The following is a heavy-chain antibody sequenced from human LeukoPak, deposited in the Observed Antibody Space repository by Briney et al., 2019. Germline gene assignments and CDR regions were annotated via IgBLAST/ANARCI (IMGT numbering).Heavy chain of an antibody. Sequence: SETPSLTCAVYGGSFSGYYWSWIRRPPGKGLEWIGEINHSGSTNYNPSLKSRVTISVDTSKNQFSLKLSSVTAADTAVYYCARGLSAAPPGRYWGQGTLVTVSS. CDR2: INHSGST. CDR3: ARGLSAAPPGRY. CDR1: GGSFSGYY. V-gene: IGHV4-34*01. D-gene: IGHD6-13*01. J-gene: IGHJ4*02.